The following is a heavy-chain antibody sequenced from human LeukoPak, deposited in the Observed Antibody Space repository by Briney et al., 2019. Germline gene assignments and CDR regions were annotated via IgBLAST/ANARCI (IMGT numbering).Heavy chain of an antibody. V-gene: IGHV3-23*01. D-gene: IGHD5-24*01. CDR3: AKVYRDGYNFGINRARGAAVDGI. J-gene: IGHJ3*02. CDR1: GFTFSSYA. CDR2: ISGSGGST. Sequence: GGSLRLSCAASGFTFSSYAMSWVRQAPGKGLEWVSAISGSGGSTYYADSVKGWFTISRDNSKNTLYLQMNSLRAEDTAVYYCAKVYRDGYNFGINRARGAAVDGIWGQGTMVTVSS.